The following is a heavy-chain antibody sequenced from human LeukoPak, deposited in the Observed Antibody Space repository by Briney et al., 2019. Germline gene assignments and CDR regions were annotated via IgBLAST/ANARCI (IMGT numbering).Heavy chain of an antibody. V-gene: IGHV1-8*01. CDR1: GYTLSSHE. CDR3: ARAGDQIFGINFFDY. D-gene: IGHD3-10*01. J-gene: IGHJ4*02. CDR2: MSPNTGNA. Sequence: ASVKVSCKGSGYTLSSHEINWVRQVSGQGFEWMGWMSPNTGNAGYAQKFQGRISMTRNSAINTAYMELSSLRSEDTAVYYCARAGDQIFGINFFDYWGQGTLVTVSS.